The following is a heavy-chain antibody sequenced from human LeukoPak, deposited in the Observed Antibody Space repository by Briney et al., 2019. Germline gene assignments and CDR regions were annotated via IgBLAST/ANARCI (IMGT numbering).Heavy chain of an antibody. J-gene: IGHJ4*02. Sequence: ASVKVSCKASGGTFSSYAISWVRQAPGQGLEWMGGTIPIFGTANYAQKFQGRVTITADESTSTAYMELSSLRSEDTAVYYCARALVVPAAIGPFDYWGQGTLVTVSS. V-gene: IGHV1-69*01. CDR2: TIPIFGTA. CDR1: GGTFSSYA. D-gene: IGHD2-2*01. CDR3: ARALVVPAAIGPFDY.